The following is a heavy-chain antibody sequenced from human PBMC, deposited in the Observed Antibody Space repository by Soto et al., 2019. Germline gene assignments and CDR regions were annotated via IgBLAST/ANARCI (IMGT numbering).Heavy chain of an antibody. CDR1: GGSFSGYY. D-gene: IGHD2-2*01. J-gene: IGHJ5*02. CDR2: INHSGST. V-gene: IGHV4-34*01. Sequence: SETLSLTCAVYGGSFSGYYWSWIRQPPGKGLEWIGEINHSGSTNYNPSLKSRVTISVDTSKNQFSLKLSSVTAADTAVYYCARFHLGYCSSTSCYDDWFDPWGQGTLVTVSS. CDR3: ARFHLGYCSSTSCYDDWFDP.